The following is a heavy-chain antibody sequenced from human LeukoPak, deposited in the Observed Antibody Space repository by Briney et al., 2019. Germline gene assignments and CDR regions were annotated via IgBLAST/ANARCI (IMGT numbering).Heavy chain of an antibody. CDR1: ADSLSSGGHY. CDR3: ARGGNRFGGFYFDY. Sequence: SETLSLTCTVSADSLSSGGHYWAWIRQFPGKGLESIGFIHHSGRSRHNPSLKDRAAISVDTSRKQFALKLSSVTAADTAMYYCARGGNRFGGFYFDYWGQGIQVIVSS. V-gene: IGHV4-31*03. J-gene: IGHJ4*02. D-gene: IGHD3-10*01. CDR2: IHHSGRS.